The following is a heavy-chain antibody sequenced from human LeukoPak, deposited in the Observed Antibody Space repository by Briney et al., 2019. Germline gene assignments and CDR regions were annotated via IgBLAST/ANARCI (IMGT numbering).Heavy chain of an antibody. CDR1: GGSIRSYF. J-gene: IGHJ3*02. CDR2: IDDSGNT. D-gene: IGHD3-22*01. Sequence: PSETLSLTCSVSGGSIRSYFWSWIRQPAGKGLDWIGYIDDSGNTNYNPSLKNRVTISVDTSKNQVSLNLRSVTAADTAVYFCARDWYYYDSSGYGPDAFDIWGQGTMATVSS. V-gene: IGHV4-59*01. CDR3: ARDWYYYDSSGYGPDAFDI.